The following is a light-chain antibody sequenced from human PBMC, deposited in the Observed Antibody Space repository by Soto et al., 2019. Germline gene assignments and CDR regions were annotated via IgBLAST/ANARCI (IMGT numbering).Light chain of an antibody. CDR1: QSVSNNY. J-gene: IGKJ1*01. CDR2: GAS. CDR3: QQYGSSGT. V-gene: IGKV3-20*01. Sequence: ESVFVHLPGPRFISPGERAPLSCRASQSVSNNYLAWYQQKPGQAPRLLIYGASNRATGIPDRFSGSGSGTDFTLTISRLEPEDFAVYYCQQYGSSGTFGQGTKVDIK.